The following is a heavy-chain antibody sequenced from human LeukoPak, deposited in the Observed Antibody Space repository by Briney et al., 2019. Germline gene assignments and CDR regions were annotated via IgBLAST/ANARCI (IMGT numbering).Heavy chain of an antibody. CDR2: ISGSGSST. CDR1: GFTFSTYA. V-gene: IGHV3-23*01. J-gene: IGHJ3*01. Sequence: PGGSLRLSCAASGFTFSTYAMSWVRQAPGKGLEWVSVISGSGSSTYYADSVEGRFTISRDNSKNTLYLQMNSLRAEDTAVYYCAKEMATIRAFDFWGQRTMVTVSS. D-gene: IGHD5-24*01. CDR3: AKEMATIRAFDF.